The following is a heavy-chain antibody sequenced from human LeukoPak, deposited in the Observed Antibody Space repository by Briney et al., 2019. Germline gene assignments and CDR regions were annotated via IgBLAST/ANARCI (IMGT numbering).Heavy chain of an antibody. D-gene: IGHD6-19*01. CDR2: ISGSGGST. J-gene: IGHJ6*03. Sequence: QPGGSLRLSCAASGFTFSSYAMSWVRQAPGKGLEWVSAISGSGGSTYYADSVKGRFTISRDNSKNTQYLQMNSLRAEDTAVYYCAKHGWSYDYYYYMDVWGKGTTVTVSS. CDR1: GFTFSSYA. V-gene: IGHV3-23*01. CDR3: AKHGWSYDYYYYMDV.